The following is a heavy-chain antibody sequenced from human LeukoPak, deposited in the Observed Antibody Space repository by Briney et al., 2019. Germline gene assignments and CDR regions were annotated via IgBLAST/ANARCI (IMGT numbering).Heavy chain of an antibody. CDR3: GKDLSSPGYFFDY. J-gene: IGHJ4*02. Sequence: GGSLRLSCAASGFTFSSYWMNWFRQPPGKGLEWVSGISGGADSTYYADSVKGRFTISRDNSKSTLYLQMNRLRAEDTAVYYCGKDLSSPGYFFDYWGQGTLVSVSS. V-gene: IGHV3-23*01. CDR1: GFTFSSYW. CDR2: ISGGADST. D-gene: IGHD6-6*01.